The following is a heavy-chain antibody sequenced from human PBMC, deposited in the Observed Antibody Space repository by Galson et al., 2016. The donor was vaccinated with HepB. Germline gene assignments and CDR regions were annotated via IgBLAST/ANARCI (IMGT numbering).Heavy chain of an antibody. D-gene: IGHD6-6*01. V-gene: IGHV3-21*01. CDR2: ISSSSTYI. CDR1: GFIFSKYS. J-gene: IGHJ4*02. Sequence: SLRLSCAASGFIFSKYSMNWVRQAPGKGLEWVSSISSSSTYIGYADSVKGRFTISRDNAKNSLYLQLNSLRAEDTAVYYCARVIAARFVTWVPDHWGQGTLVTVSS. CDR3: ARVIAARFVTWVPDH.